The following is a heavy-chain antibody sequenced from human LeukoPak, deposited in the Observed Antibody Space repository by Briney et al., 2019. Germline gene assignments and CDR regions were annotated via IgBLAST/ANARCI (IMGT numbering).Heavy chain of an antibody. CDR3: ARHADTAMVPFDY. Sequence: SETLSLTCTVSGGSISSSSYYWGWIRQPPGKGLEWIGGIYYSGSTYYNPSLKSRVTISVDTSKNQFSLKLSSVTAADTAVYYCARHADTAMVPFDYWGQGTLVTVSS. V-gene: IGHV4-39*01. J-gene: IGHJ4*02. D-gene: IGHD5-18*01. CDR1: GGSISSSSYY. CDR2: IYYSGST.